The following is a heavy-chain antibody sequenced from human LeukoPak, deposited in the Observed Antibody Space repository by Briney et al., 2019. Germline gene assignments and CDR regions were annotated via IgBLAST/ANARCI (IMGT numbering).Heavy chain of an antibody. V-gene: IGHV3-53*01. CDR3: ARLGCSGGSRYSNAFDI. D-gene: IGHD2-15*01. CDR2: IYSGGST. Sequence: GGSLRLSCVASGFTVSSDYMSWVRQAPGKGLEWVSVIYSGGSTYYAESVKGRFTISRDSFKNTLYLQMSNLRADDTALYYCARLGCSGGSRYSNAFDIWGQGTMVTVSS. J-gene: IGHJ3*02. CDR1: GFTVSSDY.